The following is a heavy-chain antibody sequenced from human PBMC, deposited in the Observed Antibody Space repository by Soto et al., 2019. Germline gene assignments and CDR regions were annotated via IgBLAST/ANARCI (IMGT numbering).Heavy chain of an antibody. Sequence: QVQLVESGGGVVEPGRSLRLSCAASGFTFSSYALHWVRQAPGKGLEWVAVISSDGSNKYYADSVKGLFTISRDTSNNTLYLQMNSLRADDTAVYYGSSHPPDAQIGLLPTPCGQGTLVTVSA. V-gene: IGHV3-30-3*01. CDR2: ISSDGSNK. J-gene: IGHJ5*02. CDR1: GFTFSSYA. CDR3: SSHPPDAQIGLLPTP. D-gene: IGHD3-22*01.